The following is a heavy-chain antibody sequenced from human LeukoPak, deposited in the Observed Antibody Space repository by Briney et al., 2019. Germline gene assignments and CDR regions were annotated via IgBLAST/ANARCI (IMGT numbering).Heavy chain of an antibody. D-gene: IGHD6-19*01. Sequence: ASVKVSCKASGYTFTGYYMHWVRQAPRQGLEWMGWINPNSGATNSAQKFQGRVSMTRDTSINTAYMELSSLRSDDTAIYYCATESSSGWFPDYWGQGTLVTVSS. J-gene: IGHJ4*02. V-gene: IGHV1-2*02. CDR1: GYTFTGYY. CDR2: INPNSGAT. CDR3: ATESSSGWFPDY.